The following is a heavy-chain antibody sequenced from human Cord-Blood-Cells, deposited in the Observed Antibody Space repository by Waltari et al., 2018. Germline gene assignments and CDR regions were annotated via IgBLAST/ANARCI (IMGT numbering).Heavy chain of an antibody. J-gene: IGHJ4*02. V-gene: IGHV3-33*01. Sequence: QVQLVESGGGVVQPGRSLRLSCAASGFTFSSYGMHWVRQAPGKGLEWVAVIWYDGSNKYYADSVKGRFTIARDNSKNTLYLQMNSLRAEDTAVYYCARDHRSYAFDYWGQGTLVTVSS. D-gene: IGHD1-26*01. CDR1: GFTFSSYG. CDR3: ARDHRSYAFDY. CDR2: IWYDGSNK.